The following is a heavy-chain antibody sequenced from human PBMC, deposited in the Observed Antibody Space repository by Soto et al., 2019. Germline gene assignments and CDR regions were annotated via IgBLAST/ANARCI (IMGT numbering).Heavy chain of an antibody. CDR2: INSDGSST. V-gene: IGHV3-74*01. CDR3: ARVGSDYGGDWYFDL. CDR1: GFTFSSYW. Sequence: EVQLVESGGGLVQPGGSLRLSCAASGFTFSSYWMHWVRQAPGKGLVWVSRINSDGSSTSYADSVKGRFTISRDNAKNTLYLQMNSLRAEDTAVYYCARVGSDYGGDWYFDLWGRGTLVTVSS. D-gene: IGHD4-17*01. J-gene: IGHJ2*01.